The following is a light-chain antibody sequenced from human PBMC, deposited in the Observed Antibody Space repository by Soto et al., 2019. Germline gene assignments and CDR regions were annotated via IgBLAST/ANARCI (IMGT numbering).Light chain of an antibody. Sequence: EIVLTQSPATLSLSPGERATLSCRASQSVSSYLAWYQHKPGQAPRLLISDASNRATGIPARFSGSGSGTDFTLTISSLEPEDVAVYYCQQRSNWPRTFGQGTKVEIK. CDR3: QQRSNWPRT. CDR2: DAS. CDR1: QSVSSY. V-gene: IGKV3-11*01. J-gene: IGKJ1*01.